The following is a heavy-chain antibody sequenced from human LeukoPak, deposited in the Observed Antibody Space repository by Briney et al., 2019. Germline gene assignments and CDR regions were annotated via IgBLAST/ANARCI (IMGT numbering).Heavy chain of an antibody. D-gene: IGHD6-6*01. Sequence: SVKVSCKASGGTFSSYAISWVRQAPGQGLEWMGGIIPIFGTANYAQKFQGRVTITADESTSTAYMELSSLRSEDTAVYYCARVGSSGGGRVYWGQGTLVTVSS. CDR3: ARVGSSGGGRVY. CDR2: IIPIFGTA. CDR1: GGTFSSYA. J-gene: IGHJ4*02. V-gene: IGHV1-69*13.